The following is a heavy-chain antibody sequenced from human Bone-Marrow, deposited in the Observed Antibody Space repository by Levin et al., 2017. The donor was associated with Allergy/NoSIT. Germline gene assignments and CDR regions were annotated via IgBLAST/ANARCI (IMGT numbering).Heavy chain of an antibody. Sequence: LSLPCAASGFTFSNAWMSWVRQAPGKGLEWVGRIKSKTDGGTTDYAAPVKGRFTISRDDSKNTLYLQMNSLKTEDTAVYYCTTGAVAGRTLNYYGMDVWGQGTTVTVSS. CDR3: TTGAVAGRTLNYYGMDV. V-gene: IGHV3-15*01. D-gene: IGHD6-19*01. J-gene: IGHJ6*02. CDR1: GFTFSNAW. CDR2: IKSKTDGGTT.